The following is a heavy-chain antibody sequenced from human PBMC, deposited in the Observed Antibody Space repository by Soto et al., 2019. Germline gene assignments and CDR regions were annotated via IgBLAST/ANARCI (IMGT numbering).Heavy chain of an antibody. CDR1: GDSITSRNW. J-gene: IGHJ4*02. V-gene: IGHV4-4*02. CDR3: VRDLGTGTDY. D-gene: IGHD1-1*01. CDR2: IYHSGAS. Sequence: QVQLQESGLGLVKPSGTLSLTCAVSGDSITSRNWWSWVRQAPGKGLEWIGEIYHSGASTYNPSLKSRTTMSVDPSNNHFSLKLTSVTAADTAVYFCVRDLGTGTDYWGRGTLVTVAS.